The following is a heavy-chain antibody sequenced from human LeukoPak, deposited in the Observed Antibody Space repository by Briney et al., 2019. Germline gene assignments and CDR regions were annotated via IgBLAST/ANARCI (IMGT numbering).Heavy chain of an antibody. D-gene: IGHD3-22*01. CDR3: ARDRLDYDSSGYYSDY. Sequence: GASLRLSCAASGFTVSSNYMSWVRQAPGKGLEWVSVIYSGGNTYYANSVRGRFTISRDNSKNTLFLQMNSLRAEDTAVYFCARDRLDYDSSGYYSDYWGQGTLVTVSS. CDR2: IYSGGNT. V-gene: IGHV3-53*01. J-gene: IGHJ4*02. CDR1: GFTVSSNY.